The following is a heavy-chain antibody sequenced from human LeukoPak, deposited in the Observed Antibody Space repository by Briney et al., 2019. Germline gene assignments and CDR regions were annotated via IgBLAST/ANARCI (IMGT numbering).Heavy chain of an antibody. CDR2: IHPDGSVK. Sequence: GGSLLLSCLGTGLAFKNYWMTWVRQAPGKGLEWVANIHPDGSVKNYVDVVRGRLTISRDNAKNSLYLQLDNLRADDTAVYCCASTFPYCGDGSCALGGQGTLVIVSS. CDR1: GLAFKNYW. J-gene: IGHJ1*01. D-gene: IGHD2-15*01. V-gene: IGHV3-7*01. CDR3: ASTFPYCGDGSCAL.